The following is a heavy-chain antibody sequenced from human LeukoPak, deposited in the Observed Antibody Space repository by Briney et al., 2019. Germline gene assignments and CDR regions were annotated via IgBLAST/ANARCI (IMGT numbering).Heavy chain of an antibody. Sequence: GASVKVSCKASGYTFTSYYMHWVRQAPGQGLEWMGIINPSGGSTSYAQKFQGRVTMTRDTSTSTVYMELSSLRSEDTAVYYCARGERRRWLYYYYMDVWGNGTTVTISS. CDR2: INPSGGST. CDR1: GYTFTSYY. D-gene: IGHD5-24*01. J-gene: IGHJ6*03. CDR3: ARGERRRWLYYYYMDV. V-gene: IGHV1-46*01.